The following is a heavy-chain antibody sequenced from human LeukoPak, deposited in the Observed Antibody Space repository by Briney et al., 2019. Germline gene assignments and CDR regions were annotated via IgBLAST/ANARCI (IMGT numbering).Heavy chain of an antibody. V-gene: IGHV4-39*01. CDR2: IYYSGST. CDR1: GGSISSSSYY. D-gene: IGHD3-10*01. Sequence: PSVTLSLTCTVSGGSISSSSYYWGWIRHPPGKGLKWIGGIYYSGSTYYNPSLKSRVTISVDTSKNQFSLKLSSVTAADTAVYYCARHAETLLWFGELYYFDYWGQGTLVTVSS. J-gene: IGHJ4*02. CDR3: ARHAETLLWFGELYYFDY.